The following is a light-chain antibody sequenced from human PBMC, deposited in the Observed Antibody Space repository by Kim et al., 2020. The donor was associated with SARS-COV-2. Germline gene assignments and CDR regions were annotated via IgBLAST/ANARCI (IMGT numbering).Light chain of an antibody. CDR1: INNIRSEG. CDR2: RND. CDR3: SAWDNSLSACV. V-gene: IGLV10-54*01. J-gene: IGLJ3*02. Sequence: QPATPTRTATINNIRSEGAVWLPHTQGLPPSALSSRNDNRPSGIAERLSASRSGNTASLAITGLQPEDEADYYCSAWDNSLSACVFGGGTKVTVL.